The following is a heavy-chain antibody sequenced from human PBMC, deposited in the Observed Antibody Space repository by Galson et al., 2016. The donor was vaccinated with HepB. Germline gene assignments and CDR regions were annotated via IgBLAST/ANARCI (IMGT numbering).Heavy chain of an antibody. V-gene: IGHV4-39*01. CDR1: GGSISSSSFY. J-gene: IGHJ3*01. Sequence: SETLSLTCTVSGGSISSSSFYWGWIRQPPGKGLEWIGSVYYSGSAYYNPSLTSRVTISVDTSKNQFSLKLSSVTAADTAVYYCAGPFTIFGVFIPVWGQGTMVTVSS. CDR3: AGPFTIFGVFIPV. CDR2: VYYSGSA. D-gene: IGHD3-3*01.